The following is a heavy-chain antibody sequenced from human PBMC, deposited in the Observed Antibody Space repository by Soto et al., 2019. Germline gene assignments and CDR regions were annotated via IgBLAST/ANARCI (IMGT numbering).Heavy chain of an antibody. Sequence: QVKLVEFGGAVVQSGRSLRLSCTASSFRFSAYGMHWVRQAPGKGLEWVALISDDGKTQFFTESVEGRFTISSDNSRNTLYLQMNRLRPEDTAVYYCVKGGYNTGWPPFDHWGHGTRVTVSS. D-gene: IGHD6-19*01. J-gene: IGHJ4*01. V-gene: IGHV3-30*18. CDR3: VKGGYNTGWPPFDH. CDR1: SFRFSAYG. CDR2: ISDDGKTQ.